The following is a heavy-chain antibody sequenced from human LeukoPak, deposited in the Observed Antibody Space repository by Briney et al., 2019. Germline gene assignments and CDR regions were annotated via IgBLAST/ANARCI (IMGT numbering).Heavy chain of an antibody. J-gene: IGHJ4*02. V-gene: IGHV4-61*08. CDR3: ARGRGFWD. CDR1: GGSISSGDYY. Sequence: SETLSLTCTVSGGSISSGDYYWSWIRQPPGKGLEWIGYIYYSGSTNYNPSLKSRVTISVDTSKNQFSLKLSSVTAADTAAYYCARGRGFWDWGQGTLVTVSS. CDR2: IYYSGST. D-gene: IGHD3-3*01.